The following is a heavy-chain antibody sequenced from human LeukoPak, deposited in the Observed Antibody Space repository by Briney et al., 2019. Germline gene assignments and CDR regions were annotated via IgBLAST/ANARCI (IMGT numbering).Heavy chain of an antibody. CDR3: ARLFAGSSIDY. J-gene: IGHJ4*02. Sequence: SDTLSLTCTVSGGSISSSSYYWGWIRQPPGKGLEWIGSIYYSGSTYYNPSLKSRVTISVDTSKNQFSLKLSSVTAADTAVYYCARLFAGSSIDYWGQGTLVTVSS. V-gene: IGHV4-39*01. CDR1: GGSISSSSYY. CDR2: IYYSGST. D-gene: IGHD3-10*01.